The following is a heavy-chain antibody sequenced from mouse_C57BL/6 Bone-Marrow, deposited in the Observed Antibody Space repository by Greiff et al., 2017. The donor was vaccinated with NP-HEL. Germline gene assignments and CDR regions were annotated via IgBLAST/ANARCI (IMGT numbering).Heavy chain of an antibody. Sequence: EVKLMESGGDLVKPGGSLKLSCAASGFTFSSYGMSWVRQTPDKRLEWVATISSGGSYTYYPDSVKGRFTISRDNAKNTLYLQMSSLKSEDTAMYYCARHDRVTRAWFAYWGQGTLVTVSA. CDR3: ARHDRVTRAWFAY. CDR2: ISSGGSYT. D-gene: IGHD2-12*01. J-gene: IGHJ3*01. V-gene: IGHV5-6*01. CDR1: GFTFSSYG.